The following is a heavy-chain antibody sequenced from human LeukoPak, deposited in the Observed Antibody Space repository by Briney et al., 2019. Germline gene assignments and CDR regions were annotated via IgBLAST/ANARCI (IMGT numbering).Heavy chain of an antibody. D-gene: IGHD3-22*01. CDR2: IYHSGST. J-gene: IGHJ4*02. CDR1: GGSISSSNW. Sequence: SGTLSLTCAVSGGSISSSNWWSWVRQPPGKGLEWIGEIYHSGSTNYNPSLKSRVTISVDKSKNQFSLKLSSVTAADTAVYYCARRPDYYDSSGFDYWGQGTLVTVSS. V-gene: IGHV4-4*02. CDR3: ARRPDYYDSSGFDY.